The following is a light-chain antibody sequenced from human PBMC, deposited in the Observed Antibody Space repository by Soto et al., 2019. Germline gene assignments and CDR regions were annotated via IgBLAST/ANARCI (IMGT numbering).Light chain of an antibody. CDR1: QSVSSN. CDR3: QQYNNWPPVT. V-gene: IGKV3-15*01. CDR2: GAA. J-gene: IGKJ1*01. Sequence: EIVMTQSPATLSVYPGERATLSCRASQSVSSNLAWYQQKPGQAPRLLIYGAATRATGIPARFSGSGSGTEFTLTIGSLQSEDFAVYYWQQYNNWPPVTFCQGNKVEIQ.